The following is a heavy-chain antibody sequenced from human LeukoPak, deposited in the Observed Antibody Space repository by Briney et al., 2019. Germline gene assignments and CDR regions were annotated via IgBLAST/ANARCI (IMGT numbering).Heavy chain of an antibody. J-gene: IGHJ4*02. D-gene: IGHD2-15*01. CDR1: GGSFSGYY. V-gene: IGHV4-34*01. Sequence: PSETLSLTCAVYGGSFSGYYWSWIRQPPGKGLEWIGEINHSGSTNYNPSLKSRVTISVDTSKNQFSLKLSSVTAADTAVYYCARDQCSGGSCYVNYWGQGTLVTVSS. CDR2: INHSGST. CDR3: ARDQCSGGSCYVNY.